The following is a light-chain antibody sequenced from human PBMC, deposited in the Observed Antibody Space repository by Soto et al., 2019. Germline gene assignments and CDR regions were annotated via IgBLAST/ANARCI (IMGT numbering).Light chain of an antibody. Sequence: EIVLTQSPATLSLSPGERATLSCRASQSVSSYLAWYQQKSGQAPRLLIYDASNRATGIPARFGGSGSGTDFTLTISSLEPEDFAVYYCQQRSSWPWTFGPGTKVEIK. CDR3: QQRSSWPWT. CDR2: DAS. J-gene: IGKJ1*01. V-gene: IGKV3-11*01. CDR1: QSVSSY.